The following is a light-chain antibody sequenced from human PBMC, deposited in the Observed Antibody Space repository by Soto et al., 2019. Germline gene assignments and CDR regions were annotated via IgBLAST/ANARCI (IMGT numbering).Light chain of an antibody. J-gene: IGLJ1*01. CDR3: NSYTTSSTYV. CDR2: DVS. V-gene: IGLV2-14*01. Sequence: QSVLTQPASVSGSPGQSITISCTGTSSDVGGYNYVSWYQQHPGKVPKLMIYDVSYRPSGVSNCFSGSKSGNTASLTISGLQAEDEADYYCNSYTTSSTYVFGTGTKLTVL. CDR1: SSDVGGYNY.